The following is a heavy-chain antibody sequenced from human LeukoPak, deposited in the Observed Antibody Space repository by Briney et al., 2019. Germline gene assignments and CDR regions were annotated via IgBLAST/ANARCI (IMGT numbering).Heavy chain of an antibody. D-gene: IGHD4-11*01. J-gene: IGHJ4*02. CDR1: GYRFTSYL. CDR2: IYPGDSDT. Sequence: GGSLIIYLKGSGYRFTSYLIAWVRQMPAKSLECMGIIYPGDSDTRYSPSFQGQVTISADKSIGTAYMQWSSLKASDTAMYYCARRYSDSQIDYWGQGTLVTVSS. V-gene: IGHV5-51*01. CDR3: ARRYSDSQIDY.